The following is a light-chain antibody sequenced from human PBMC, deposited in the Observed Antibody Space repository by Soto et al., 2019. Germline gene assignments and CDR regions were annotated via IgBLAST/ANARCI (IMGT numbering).Light chain of an antibody. J-gene: IGKJ4*01. V-gene: IGKV1-27*01. CDR2: AAS. CDR1: QGIGIY. Sequence: DLQMTQSPSSLSASLGDRVTITCRASQGIGIYLAWFQQRPGKVPKLLIYAASTLQSGVPSRFSGSGSGTDFTLTISSLQPADAATYYCQKYNSAPLTFGGGTRVEIK. CDR3: QKYNSAPLT.